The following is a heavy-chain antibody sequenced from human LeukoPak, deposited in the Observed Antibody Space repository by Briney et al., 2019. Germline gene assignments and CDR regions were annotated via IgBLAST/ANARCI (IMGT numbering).Heavy chain of an antibody. J-gene: IGHJ4*02. CDR2: IIPILGIA. Sequence: SVKVSCKASGGTFSSYAISWVRQAPGQGLEWMGRIIPILGIANYAQKFQGRVTITADKSRSTAYMELSSLRSEDTAVYYCASGDNSWSSTKYYFDYWGQGTLVTVSS. D-gene: IGHD2-8*02. CDR3: ASGDNSWSSTKYYFDY. CDR1: GGTFSSYA. V-gene: IGHV1-69*04.